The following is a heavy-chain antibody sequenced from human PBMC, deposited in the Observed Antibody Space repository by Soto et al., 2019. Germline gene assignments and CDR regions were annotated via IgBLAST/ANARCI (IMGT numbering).Heavy chain of an antibody. CDR1: GFTFSSYS. CDR2: ISSSSSYI. J-gene: IGHJ4*02. CDR3: AREGCSGGSCSYFDY. D-gene: IGHD2-15*01. Sequence: GGSLRLSCAASGFTFSSYSMNWVRQAPGKGLEWVSSISSSSSYIYYADSVEGRFTISRDNAKNSLYLQMNSLRAEDTAVYYCAREGCSGGSCSYFDYWGQGTLVTVSS. V-gene: IGHV3-21*01.